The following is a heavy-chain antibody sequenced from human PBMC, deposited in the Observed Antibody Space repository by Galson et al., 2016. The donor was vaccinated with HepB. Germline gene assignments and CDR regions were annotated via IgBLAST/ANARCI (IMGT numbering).Heavy chain of an antibody. Sequence: SVKVSCKASGYNFTSYDINWVRQATGQGLEWLGWIDPTSGNTGYAQKFRGRVTMTRSSSITTAYMELSNLTSDDTAVYYCARGWQWLVRLDYWGQGTLVTVSS. CDR2: IDPTSGNT. J-gene: IGHJ4*02. V-gene: IGHV1-8*01. CDR3: ARGWQWLVRLDY. CDR1: GYNFTSYD. D-gene: IGHD6-19*01.